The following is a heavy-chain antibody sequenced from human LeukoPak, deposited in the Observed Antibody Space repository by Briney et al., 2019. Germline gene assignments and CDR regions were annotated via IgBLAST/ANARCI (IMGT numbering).Heavy chain of an antibody. D-gene: IGHD2-2*01. Sequence: SVKVSCKASGGTFSSYAISWVRQAPGQGLEWMGGIIPIFGTANYAQKFQGRVTITADESTSTAYMELSSLRSEDTAVYYCARSGVVVVPDWFDPWGQGTLVTVSS. CDR2: IIPIFGTA. V-gene: IGHV1-69*01. J-gene: IGHJ5*02. CDR1: GGTFSSYA. CDR3: ARSGVVVVPDWFDP.